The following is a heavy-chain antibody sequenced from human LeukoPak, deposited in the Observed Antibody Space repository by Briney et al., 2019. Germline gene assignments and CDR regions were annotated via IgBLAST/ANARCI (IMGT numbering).Heavy chain of an antibody. CDR3: TRDPDYYDSSGSWDY. CDR2: IRSKAYGGTT. CDR1: GFTFGDYA. Sequence: PGGSLRLSCTASGFTFGDYAMSWVRQAPGKGLEWVGFIRSKAYGGTTEYAASVKGRFTISRDDSKSIAYLQMNSLKTEDTAVYYCTRDPDYYDSSGSWDYWGQGTLVTVSS. J-gene: IGHJ4*02. V-gene: IGHV3-49*04. D-gene: IGHD3-22*01.